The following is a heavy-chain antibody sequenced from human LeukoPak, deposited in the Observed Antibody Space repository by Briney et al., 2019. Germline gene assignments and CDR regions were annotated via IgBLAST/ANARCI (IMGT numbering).Heavy chain of an antibody. V-gene: IGHV1-46*01. D-gene: IGHD5-18*01. CDR1: GYTFTSHY. Sequence: GASVKVSCKASGYTFTSHYMHWVRQAPGQGLEWMGIINPSGGSTSYAQKFQGRVTMTRDMSTSTVYMELSSLRSEDMAVYYCARDTRGYSYGYEFDYWGQGTLVTVSS. CDR2: INPSGGST. J-gene: IGHJ4*02. CDR3: ARDTRGYSYGYEFDY.